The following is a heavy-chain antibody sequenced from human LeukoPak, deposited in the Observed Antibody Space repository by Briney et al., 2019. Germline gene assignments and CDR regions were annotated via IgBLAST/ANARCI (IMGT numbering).Heavy chain of an antibody. D-gene: IGHD6-19*01. J-gene: IGHJ4*02. CDR2: INPHSGVT. V-gene: IGHV1-2*02. CDR3: ARGQQWLEAFEH. CDR1: GYIFSDYY. Sequence: GASVKASCKTSGYIFSDYYLHWVRQAPGQGLEWMGWINPHSGVTKYAQKFQGRVTVTRDTSISSASMEVSSLRSADTAVYYCARGQQWLEAFEHWGQGTLVTVSS.